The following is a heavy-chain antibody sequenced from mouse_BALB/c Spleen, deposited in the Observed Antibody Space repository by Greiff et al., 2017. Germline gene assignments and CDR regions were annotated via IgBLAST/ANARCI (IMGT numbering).Heavy chain of an antibody. Sequence: QVQLQQPGAELVKPGASVKLSCKASGYTFTSYYMYWVKQRPGQGLEWIGGINPSNGGTNFNEKFKSKATLTVDKSSSTAYMQLSSLTSEDSAVYYCTREDWVYAMDYWGQGTSVTVSS. CDR2: INPSNGGT. CDR1: GYTFTSYY. J-gene: IGHJ4*01. CDR3: TREDWVYAMDY. V-gene: IGHV1S81*02. D-gene: IGHD4-1*01.